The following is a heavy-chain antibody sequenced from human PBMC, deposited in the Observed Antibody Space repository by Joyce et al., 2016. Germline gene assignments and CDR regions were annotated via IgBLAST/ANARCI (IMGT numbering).Heavy chain of an antibody. CDR3: ARGASSEIFGEPYYSDY. CDR2: ICHTGAT. V-gene: IGHV4-4*02. CDR1: GASINSNDW. J-gene: IGHJ4*02. D-gene: IGHD3-3*01. Sequence: QVQLQESGPGLVRPSGTLSLSCAVSGASINSNDWWIWVRQPQGKGLEGIGEICHTGATQYKSYLKSRVTISVDKTKNACSLKLRSVTAADTAMYYCARGASSEIFGEPYYSDYWGQGILVTVSS.